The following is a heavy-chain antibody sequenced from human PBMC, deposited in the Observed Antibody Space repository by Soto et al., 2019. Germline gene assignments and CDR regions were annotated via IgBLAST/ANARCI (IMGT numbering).Heavy chain of an antibody. V-gene: IGHV4-39*01. D-gene: IGHD3-10*01. J-gene: IGHJ6*03. CDR1: GGSISSSSYY. CDR2: IYYSGST. CDR3: ARGWPSYGSGSYRMGYYYYMDV. Sequence: SETLSLTCTVSGGSISSSSYYWGWIRQPPGKGLEWIGSIYYSGSTYYNPSLKSRVTISVDTSKNQFSLKLSSVTAADTAVYYCARGWPSYGSGSYRMGYYYYMDVWGKGTTVTVSS.